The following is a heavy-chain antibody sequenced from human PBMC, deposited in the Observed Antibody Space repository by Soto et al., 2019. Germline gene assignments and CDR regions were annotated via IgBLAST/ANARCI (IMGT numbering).Heavy chain of an antibody. D-gene: IGHD1-26*01. J-gene: IGHJ4*02. V-gene: IGHV3-11*01. Sequence: GGSRRRSCAASGCTCSDYYMSWIRQAPWEWLEWVSYLTYRDHTIYYADSVTVLFTISRDNAKNSLYLQMNSLGAYYTSFYYWARDSGIVDKNVGYHFDYWAKASLVTVSS. CDR3: ARDSGIVDKNVGYHFDY. CDR1: GCTCSDYY. CDR2: LTYRDHTI.